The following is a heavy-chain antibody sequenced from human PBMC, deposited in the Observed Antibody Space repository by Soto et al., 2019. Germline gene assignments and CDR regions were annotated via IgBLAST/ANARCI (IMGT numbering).Heavy chain of an antibody. CDR1: GGSFSGYY. J-gene: IGHJ6*02. Sequence: SETLSLTCAVYGGSFSGYYWSWIRQPPGKGLEWIGEINHSGSTNYNPSLKSRVTISVDTSKNQFSLKLSSVTAADTAVYYCARGHSRNFYYYDSSGYYYRAWGMDVWGQGTTVTVSS. V-gene: IGHV4-34*01. CDR2: INHSGST. CDR3: ARGHSRNFYYYDSSGYYYRAWGMDV. D-gene: IGHD3-22*01.